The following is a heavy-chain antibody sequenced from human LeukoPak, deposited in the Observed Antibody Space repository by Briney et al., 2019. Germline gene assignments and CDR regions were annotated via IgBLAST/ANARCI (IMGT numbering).Heavy chain of an antibody. CDR1: GYTFTGYY. Sequence: ASVKVSCKASGYTFTGYYMHWVRQAPGQGLEWMGWINPNSGGTNCAQEFQGRVTMTRDTSISTAYMELSRLRSDDTAVYYCARDPRVDNPRDYWGQGTLVTVSS. CDR3: ARDPRVDNPRDY. V-gene: IGHV1-2*02. CDR2: INPNSGGT. D-gene: IGHD1-1*01. J-gene: IGHJ4*02.